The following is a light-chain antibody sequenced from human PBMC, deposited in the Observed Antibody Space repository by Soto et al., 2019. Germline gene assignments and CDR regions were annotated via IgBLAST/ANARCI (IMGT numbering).Light chain of an antibody. J-gene: IGKJ4*01. V-gene: IGKV3-15*01. CDR2: GAS. CDR1: QSVGSN. Sequence: EIVMTQSPATLSVSPGERATLSCRASQSVGSNLSWYQQQPGQPPRLLIYGASIRTTGIPARFSGSGSGTELTLTITSLKSEAFAVYYCQQYNSWPPALTFGGGTKVEIK. CDR3: QQYNSWPPALT.